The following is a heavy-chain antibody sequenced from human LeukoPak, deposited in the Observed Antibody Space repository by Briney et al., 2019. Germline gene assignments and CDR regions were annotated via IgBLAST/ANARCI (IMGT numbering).Heavy chain of an antibody. CDR1: GYTLTELS. V-gene: IGHV1-24*01. CDR2: FDPEDGET. CDR3: ATAPLLNYYGSGSYDY. J-gene: IGHJ4*02. Sequence: ASVKVSCKVSGYTLTELSMHWVRQAPGKGLEWMGGFDPEDGETIYAQKFQGRVTMTEDTSTDTAYMELSSLRSEDTAAYYCATAPLLNYYGSGSYDYWGQGTLVTVSS. D-gene: IGHD3-10*01.